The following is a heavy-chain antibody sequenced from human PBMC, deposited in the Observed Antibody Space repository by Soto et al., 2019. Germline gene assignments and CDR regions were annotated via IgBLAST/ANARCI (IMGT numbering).Heavy chain of an antibody. V-gene: IGHV1-69*13. Sequence: SVKVSCKASGGTFSSYAIGWVRQAPGQGLEWMGGIIPIFGTANYAQKFQGRVTITADESTSTAYMELSSLRSEDTAVYYCASVGVGSGQIATAFDYWGQGTLVTVSS. J-gene: IGHJ4*02. CDR1: GGTFSSYA. CDR3: ASVGVGSGQIATAFDY. CDR2: IIPIFGTA. D-gene: IGHD2-21*01.